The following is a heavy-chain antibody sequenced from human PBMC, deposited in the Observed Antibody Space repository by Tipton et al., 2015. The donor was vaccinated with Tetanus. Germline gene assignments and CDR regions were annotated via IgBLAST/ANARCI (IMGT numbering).Heavy chain of an antibody. D-gene: IGHD5-12*01. Sequence: TLSLTCTVSGGSISSNYWSWIRQPAGKGLEWIGRIYTSGSTNYNPSLKSRVTMSLDTSKNQFSLKLSSVTAADTAVDYCARVRRGATTDLDYWGQGTLVTVSS. CDR2: IYTSGST. V-gene: IGHV4-4*07. CDR3: ARVRRGATTDLDY. J-gene: IGHJ4*02. CDR1: GGSISSNY.